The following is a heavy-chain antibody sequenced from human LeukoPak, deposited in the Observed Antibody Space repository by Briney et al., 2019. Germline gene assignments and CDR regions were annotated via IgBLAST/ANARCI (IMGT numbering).Heavy chain of an antibody. Sequence: AASVKVSCKASGGTFSSYAISWVRQAPGQGLEWMGGIIPIFGTANYAQKFQGRVTMTRDTSTSTVYMELSSLRSEDTAVYYCARDFGGVVVVPAYYFDYWGQGTLVTVSS. CDR1: GGTFSSYA. D-gene: IGHD2-2*01. V-gene: IGHV1-69*05. J-gene: IGHJ4*02. CDR3: ARDFGGVVVVPAYYFDY. CDR2: IIPIFGTA.